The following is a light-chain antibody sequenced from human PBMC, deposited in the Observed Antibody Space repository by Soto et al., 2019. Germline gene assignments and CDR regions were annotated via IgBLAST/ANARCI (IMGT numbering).Light chain of an antibody. CDR1: SSDVGGYNR. V-gene: IGLV2-14*01. CDR2: EVT. J-gene: IGLJ3*02. Sequence: QSALTQPASVTGSPGQSITISCTGTSSDVGGYNRVSWYQHYPGTAPKLMVYEVTNRPSGVSDRFSASKSGNTASLTISGLQPEDEADYYCSSYTIRNSWVFGGGTKVTVL. CDR3: SSYTIRNSWV.